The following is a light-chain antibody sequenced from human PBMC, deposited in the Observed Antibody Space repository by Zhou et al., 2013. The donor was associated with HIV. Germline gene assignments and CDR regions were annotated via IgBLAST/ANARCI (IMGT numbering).Light chain of an antibody. Sequence: DIQLTQSPSLLSASVGDRVTITCRASQSISSWLAWYQQKPGKAPKLLIYKASSLESGVPSRFSGSGSGTEFTLTISSLQPDDFATYYCQQYNSYSGTFGQGTKVEIK. CDR1: QSISSW. V-gene: IGKV1-5*03. CDR3: QQYNSYSGT. CDR2: KAS. J-gene: IGKJ1*01.